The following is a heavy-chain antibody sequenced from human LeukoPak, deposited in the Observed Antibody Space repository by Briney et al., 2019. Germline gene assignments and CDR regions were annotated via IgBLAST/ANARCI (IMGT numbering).Heavy chain of an antibody. J-gene: IGHJ3*02. CDR3: ARRGHLGDRQHDAFDI. V-gene: IGHV4-39*01. D-gene: IGHD3-16*01. Sequence: GSLRLFCAASGFSFRSNAMNWIRQPPGKGLEWIGSIYYTGSTYYNPSLKSRVTISVDTSKNQFSMKLSSVTAADTAVYYCARRGHLGDRQHDAFDIWGQGTMVTVSS. CDR1: GFSFRSNA. CDR2: IYYTGST.